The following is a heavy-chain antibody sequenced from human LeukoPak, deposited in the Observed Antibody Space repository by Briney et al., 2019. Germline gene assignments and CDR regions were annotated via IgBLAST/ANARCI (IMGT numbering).Heavy chain of an antibody. V-gene: IGHV3-23*01. D-gene: IGHD1-1*01. CDR3: AKGRLPPNYYGMDV. CDR2: ISGSGGST. J-gene: IGHJ6*02. CDR1: GFTFRTYA. Sequence: GGSLRLSCAASGFTFRTYAMSWVRQAPGKGLEWVSAISGSGGSTYYADSVKGRFTISRDNSKNTLYLQMNSLRAEDTAVYYCAKGRLPPNYYGMDVWGQGTTVTASS.